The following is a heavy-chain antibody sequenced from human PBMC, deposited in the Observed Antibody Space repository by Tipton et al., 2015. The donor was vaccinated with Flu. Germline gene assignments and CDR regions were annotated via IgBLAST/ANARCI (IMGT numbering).Heavy chain of an antibody. CDR1: GGSISSYY. Sequence: TLSLTCTVPGGSISSYYWSWIRQPAGKGLEWIGRVYSSGSTNYSPSSKRRVTMSIDTSKNQFSLKLNSVTAADTAVYYCARGSGSGTYVIFDYWGQGTQVTVSS. CDR2: VYSSGST. D-gene: IGHD3-10*01. CDR3: ARGSGSGTYVIFDY. V-gene: IGHV4-4*07. J-gene: IGHJ4*02.